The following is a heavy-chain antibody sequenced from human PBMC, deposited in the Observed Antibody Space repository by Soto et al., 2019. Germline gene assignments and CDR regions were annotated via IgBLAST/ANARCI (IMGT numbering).Heavy chain of an antibody. Sequence: GGSLRLSCAPSGFTFRSYWMHWVRQAHGKGLVWISRINSDGSITTYADSVKGRFTISRDNAKNTLYLQNNSLRAEDTAVYYCARPTVTTVGFDYWGQGTLVTVSS. J-gene: IGHJ4*02. CDR2: INSDGSIT. CDR1: GFTFRSYW. CDR3: ARPTVTTVGFDY. D-gene: IGHD4-17*01. V-gene: IGHV3-74*01.